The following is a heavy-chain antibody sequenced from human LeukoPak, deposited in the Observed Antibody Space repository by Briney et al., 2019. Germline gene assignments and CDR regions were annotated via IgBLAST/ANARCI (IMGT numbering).Heavy chain of an antibody. CDR3: ARDPRWAAAGTDDY. D-gene: IGHD6-13*01. CDR2: ISYDGSNK. V-gene: IGHV3-30-3*01. Sequence: GGSMKLSCAASVFDFSSYSIDWVRQAPCKGLEWVAVISYDGSNKYYADSVKGRFTISRDNSKNTLYLQMNSLRAEDTAVYYCARDPRWAAAGTDDYWGQGTLVTVSS. CDR1: VFDFSSYS. J-gene: IGHJ4*02.